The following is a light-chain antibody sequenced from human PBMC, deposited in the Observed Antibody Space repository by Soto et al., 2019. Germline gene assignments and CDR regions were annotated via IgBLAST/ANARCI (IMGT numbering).Light chain of an antibody. J-gene: IGKJ2*01. CDR1: QSLLHSNGYNY. V-gene: IGKV2-28*01. CDR2: LGS. Sequence: DIVMTQSPLSLPVTPGEPAPISCRSSQSLLHSNGYNYLDWYLQKPGQSPQLLIYLGSNRASGVPDRFSGNGSGTDFTLKISRVEAEDVGVYYCMQALQTPLTFGQGTKLEIK. CDR3: MQALQTPLT.